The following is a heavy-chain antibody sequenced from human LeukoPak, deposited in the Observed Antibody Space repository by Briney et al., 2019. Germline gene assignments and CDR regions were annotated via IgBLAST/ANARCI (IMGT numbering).Heavy chain of an antibody. CDR3: AKNGIAYSNYQYYFDY. Sequence: GGSLRLSCAASGFTFSSYGMHWVRQAPGKGLEWVAVISYDGSNKYYADSVKGRFTISRDNSKNTLYLQMNSLRAEDTAVYYCAKNGIAYSNYQYYFDYWGQGTLVTVSS. CDR1: GFTFSSYG. CDR2: ISYDGSNK. D-gene: IGHD4-11*01. V-gene: IGHV3-30*18. J-gene: IGHJ4*02.